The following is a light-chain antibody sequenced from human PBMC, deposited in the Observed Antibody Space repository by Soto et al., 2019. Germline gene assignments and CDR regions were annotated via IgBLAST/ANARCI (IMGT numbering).Light chain of an antibody. CDR3: QSFDTRLTGSRV. CDR2: GNS. CDR1: SSNIGAGFD. J-gene: IGLJ3*02. V-gene: IGLV1-40*01. Sequence: QSVLTQPPSVSGAPGQRVTISCTGSSSNIGAGFDVHWYHQIAGTAPKLLIYGNSNRPSGVPDRFSGSKSGTSASLAINGLQTEDEAVYYCQSFDTRLTGSRVFGGGTQLTVL.